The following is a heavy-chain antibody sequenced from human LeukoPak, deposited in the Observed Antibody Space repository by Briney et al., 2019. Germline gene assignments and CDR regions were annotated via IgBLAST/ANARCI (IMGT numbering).Heavy chain of an antibody. V-gene: IGHV3-21*01. D-gene: IGHD4-17*01. J-gene: IGHJ4*02. Sequence: TGGSLRLSCAASGFTFSSYSMNWVRQAPGKGLECVSSISSSSSYIYYADSVKGRFTISRDNAKNSLYLQMNSLRAEDTAVYYCARDRSEDYGDYSCFDYWGQGTLVTVSS. CDR1: GFTFSSYS. CDR3: ARDRSEDYGDYSCFDY. CDR2: ISSSSSYI.